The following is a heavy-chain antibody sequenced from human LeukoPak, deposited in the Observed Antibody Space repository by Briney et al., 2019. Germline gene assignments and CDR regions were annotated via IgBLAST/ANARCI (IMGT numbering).Heavy chain of an antibody. J-gene: IGHJ4*02. Sequence: GASVTVSCKASGYTFTGYYMHWVRQAPGQGLEWMGWINPNSGGTNYAQKFQGWVTMTRDTSISTAYMELSRLRSDDTAVYYCARDGVDTAMEFDYWGQGTLVTASS. CDR1: GYTFTGYY. CDR3: ARDGVDTAMEFDY. CDR2: INPNSGGT. V-gene: IGHV1-2*04. D-gene: IGHD5-18*01.